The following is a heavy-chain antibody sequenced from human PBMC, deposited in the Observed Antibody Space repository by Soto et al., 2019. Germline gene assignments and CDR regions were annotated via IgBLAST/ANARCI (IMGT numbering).Heavy chain of an antibody. Sequence: ASVNVSCKASGYTFTDYYLHWVRQAPGQGLECMGWINPNNGDTNYAQKFQGRVTMTRDTSISTAYMEVSRLRSDDTAVYYCARSVSFITPRPDYWGQGTLVTVSS. D-gene: IGHD6-6*01. V-gene: IGHV1-2*02. CDR2: INPNNGDT. CDR3: ARSVSFITPRPDY. CDR1: GYTFTDYY. J-gene: IGHJ4*02.